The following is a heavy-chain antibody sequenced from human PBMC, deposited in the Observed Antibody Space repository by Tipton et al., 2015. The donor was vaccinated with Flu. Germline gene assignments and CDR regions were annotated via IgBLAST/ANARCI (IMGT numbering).Heavy chain of an antibody. J-gene: IGHJ4*02. D-gene: IGHD3-10*01. CDR3: ATTTYYYGSGSHDY. Sequence: TLSLTCTVSDYSISSGYYWGWIRQPPGKGLEWIGCISHSGRTYYNPSLKSRVTISVDTAKNQFSQRLSSVTAADTALYYCATTTYYYGSGSHDYWGQGTLVTVSS. CDR1: DYSISSGYY. CDR2: ISHSGRT. V-gene: IGHV4-38-2*02.